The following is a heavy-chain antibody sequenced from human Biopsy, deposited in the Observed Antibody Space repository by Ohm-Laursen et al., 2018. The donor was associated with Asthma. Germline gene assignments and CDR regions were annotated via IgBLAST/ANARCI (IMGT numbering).Heavy chain of an antibody. Sequence: SVKVSRKTSGYTFNSAGITWVRQAPGQGLEWMGWISVYNGNTKVAQKLQDRVTMITDTSTSTAYMELRSLRSDDTAVYFCAKAVDYSHYYGIDVWGQGTTVTVS. D-gene: IGHD3-10*01. CDR2: ISVYNGNT. V-gene: IGHV1-18*01. J-gene: IGHJ6*02. CDR1: GYTFNSAG. CDR3: AKAVDYSHYYGIDV.